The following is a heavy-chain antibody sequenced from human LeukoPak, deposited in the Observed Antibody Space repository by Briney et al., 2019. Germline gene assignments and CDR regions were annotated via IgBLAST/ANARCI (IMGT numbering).Heavy chain of an antibody. V-gene: IGHV3-21*01. J-gene: IGHJ4*02. D-gene: IGHD3-10*01. CDR2: ISSSSSYI. CDR3: ARDDRTSYGSGRGY. CDR1: GFTFRSYS. Sequence: GGSLRLSCAASGFTFRSYSMNWVRQAPGKGLEWVSSISSSSSYIYYADSVTGRFTISRDNAKNSLYMQMNSLRAEDTAVYYCARDDRTSYGSGRGYWGQGTLVTVSS.